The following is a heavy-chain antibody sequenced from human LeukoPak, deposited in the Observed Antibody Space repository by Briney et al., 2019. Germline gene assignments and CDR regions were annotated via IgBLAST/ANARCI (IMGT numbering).Heavy chain of an antibody. D-gene: IGHD1-26*01. J-gene: IGHJ4*02. CDR3: AILPRGATQDFDY. V-gene: IGHV1-2*06. Sequence: ASVKVSCKASGYTFTGYYMHWVRQAPGQGLEWMGRINPNSGGTNYAQKFRGRVTMTRDTPISTAYMELSRLRSDDTAVYYCAILPRGATQDFDYWGQGTLVTVSS. CDR2: INPNSGGT. CDR1: GYTFTGYY.